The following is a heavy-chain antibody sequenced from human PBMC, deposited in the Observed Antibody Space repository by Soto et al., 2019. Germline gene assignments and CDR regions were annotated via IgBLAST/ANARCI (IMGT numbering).Heavy chain of an antibody. CDR1: GYTFSDHY. Sequence: ASVKVSCKASGYTFSDHYMHWVRQAPGQGLEWMGWINPKSGVTSYAQKFQGRVTMTRDTSISTAYMELSRLRSDDTAVYYCARIMGGKIQFDYWGQGTPVTVSS. CDR3: ARIMGGKIQFDY. V-gene: IGHV1-2*02. CDR2: INPKSGVT. D-gene: IGHD1-26*01. J-gene: IGHJ4*02.